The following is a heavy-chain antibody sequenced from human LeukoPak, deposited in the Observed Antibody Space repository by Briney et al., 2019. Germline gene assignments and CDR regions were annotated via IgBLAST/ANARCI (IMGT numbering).Heavy chain of an antibody. CDR3: ARKPVIGYCSSTSCYLGAFDI. CDR1: GVSISSSSYY. Sequence: SETLSLTCTVSGVSISSSSYYWGWVRQPPGKGLEWIGSIYYSGSTYYNPSLKSRVTISVDTSKNQFSPKLSSVTAADTAVYYCARKPVIGYCSSTSCYLGAFDIWGQGTMVTVSS. V-gene: IGHV4-39*01. J-gene: IGHJ3*02. CDR2: IYYSGST. D-gene: IGHD2-2*01.